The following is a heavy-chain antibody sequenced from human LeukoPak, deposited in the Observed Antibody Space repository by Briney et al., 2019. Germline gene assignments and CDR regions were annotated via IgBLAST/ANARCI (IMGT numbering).Heavy chain of an antibody. Sequence: ASVKVSCKASGYTFTSYGISWVRQAPGQGLEWMGWISAYNGNTNYAQKLQGRVTMTTDTSTSTAYMELRSLRSDDTAVYYCARDAPTSFMITFGGVVDYWGQGTLSPSPQ. CDR3: ARDAPTSFMITFGGVVDY. CDR1: GYTFTSYG. CDR2: ISAYNGNT. V-gene: IGHV1-18*01. J-gene: IGHJ4*02. D-gene: IGHD3-16*01.